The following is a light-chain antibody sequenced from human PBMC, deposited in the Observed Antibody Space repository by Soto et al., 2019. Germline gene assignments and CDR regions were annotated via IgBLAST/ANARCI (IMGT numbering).Light chain of an antibody. J-gene: IGLJ2*01. CDR1: SSNIGSNT. V-gene: IGLV1-44*01. Sequence: QAVLTQPPSASGTPGQRVTISCSGSSSNIGSNTVNWYQQLPGTAPKLLIYSNNQRPSGVPDRFSGSKSGTSASLAISGLQSEDEADYYCAAWDVSLNGPHVVFGGGTKVTVL. CDR3: AAWDVSLNGPHVV. CDR2: SNN.